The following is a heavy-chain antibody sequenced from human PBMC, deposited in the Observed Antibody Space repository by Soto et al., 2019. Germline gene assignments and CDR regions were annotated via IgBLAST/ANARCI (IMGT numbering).Heavy chain of an antibody. CDR1: GFTFSDYY. CDR3: ARGHILRYGGYSSSWYEGYYFDY. V-gene: IGHV3-11*06. J-gene: IGHJ4*02. Sequence: LRLSCAASGFTFSDYYMSWIRQAPGKGLEWVSYISSSSSYTNYADSVKGRFTISRDNAKNSLYLQMNSLRAEDTAVYYCARGHILRYGGYSSSWYEGYYFDYWGQGTLVTV. CDR2: ISSSSSYT. D-gene: IGHD6-13*01.